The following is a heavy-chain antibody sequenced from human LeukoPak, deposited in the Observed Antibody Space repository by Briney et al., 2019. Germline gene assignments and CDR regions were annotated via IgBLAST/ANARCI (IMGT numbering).Heavy chain of an antibody. Sequence: GGSLRLSCAASGFTFSSYAMHWVRQAPGKGLEWVAVIPYDGSNKYYADSVKGRFTISRDNSKNTLFLQMNSLRVVDTAVYYCARDTVIDYWGQGTLVTVSS. CDR1: GFTFSSYA. J-gene: IGHJ4*02. CDR3: ARDTVIDY. CDR2: IPYDGSNK. V-gene: IGHV3-30*04. D-gene: IGHD4-17*01.